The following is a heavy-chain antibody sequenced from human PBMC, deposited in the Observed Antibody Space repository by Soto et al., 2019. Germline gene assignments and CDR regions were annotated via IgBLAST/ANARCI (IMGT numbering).Heavy chain of an antibody. CDR1: GDSIIGTGW. D-gene: IGHD3-22*01. CDR3: VRNGYYSLDD. V-gene: IGHV4-4*02. CDR2: VYHSGAT. Sequence: QVQLQESGPGLVRPSGTLSLTCAVSGDSIIGTGWWSWVRQSPGKGLDWIGEVYHSGATNETPSLKSRVTISVDTSRNQFSLNLGSVTDADTAVYDCVRNGYYSLDDWGQGTTVTVSS. J-gene: IGHJ6*02.